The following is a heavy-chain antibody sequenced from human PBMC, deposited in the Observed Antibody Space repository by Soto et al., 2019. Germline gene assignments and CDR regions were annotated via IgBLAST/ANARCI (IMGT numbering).Heavy chain of an antibody. V-gene: IGHV3-11*06. J-gene: IGHJ4*02. Sequence: LRLSCAASGFTFSDYYMSWIRQAPGKGLEWVSYISSSSSYTNYADSVKGRFTISRDNAKNSLYLQMNSLRAEDTAVYYCARDASERAVDREFDYWGQGTLVTVSS. D-gene: IGHD6-19*01. CDR1: GFTFSDYY. CDR3: ARDASERAVDREFDY. CDR2: ISSSSSYT.